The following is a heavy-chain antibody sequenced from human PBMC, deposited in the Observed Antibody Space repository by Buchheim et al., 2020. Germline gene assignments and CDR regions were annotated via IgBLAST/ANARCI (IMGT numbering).Heavy chain of an antibody. CDR2: IHSDGSST. Sequence: EVQLVESGGDLVQPGGSLRLSCAASGFTFSIYWMHWVRQAPGKGLVWVSRIHSDGSSTDYADSVKGRFTISRDNAKNTLYLQMNSLRDEDTAVYYWTNLAEQPGRNYWGQGTL. D-gene: IGHD6-13*01. V-gene: IGHV3-74*01. CDR3: TNLAEQPGRNY. J-gene: IGHJ4*02. CDR1: GFTFSIYW.